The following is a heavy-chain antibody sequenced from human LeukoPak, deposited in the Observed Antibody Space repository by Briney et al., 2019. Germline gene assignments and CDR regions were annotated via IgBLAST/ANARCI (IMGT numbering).Heavy chain of an antibody. Sequence: SETLSLTCAVYGGSFSGYYWSGIRQPPGKGREWSGEINHSGRNNYNPSLKIRVTISVDTSKNQFSLKLSSVTAADTAVYYCARFGYYSSGWLGWYWGQGTLVTVSS. J-gene: IGHJ4*02. CDR3: ARFGYYSSGWLGWY. CDR2: INHSGRN. V-gene: IGHV4-34*01. CDR1: GGSFSGYY. D-gene: IGHD6-19*01.